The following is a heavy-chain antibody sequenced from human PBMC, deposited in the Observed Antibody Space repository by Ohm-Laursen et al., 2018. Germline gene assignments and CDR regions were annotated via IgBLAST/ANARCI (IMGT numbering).Heavy chain of an antibody. CDR1: GFTFSDYY. CDR3: ARNDFWSGPYYIY. J-gene: IGHJ4*02. V-gene: IGHV3-11*01. CDR2: ISNSDSTI. D-gene: IGHD3-3*01. Sequence: SLRLSCAASGFTFSDYYMSWIRQAPGKGLEWVSYISNSDSTIYYADSVKGRFTIFRDNAKNSLYLQMNSLRAEDTAVYYCARNDFWSGPYYIYWGQGTLVTVSS.